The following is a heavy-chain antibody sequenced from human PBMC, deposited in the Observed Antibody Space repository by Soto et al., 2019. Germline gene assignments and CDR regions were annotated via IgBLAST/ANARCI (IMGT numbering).Heavy chain of an antibody. CDR3: ASHGYYVPYWYFDL. V-gene: IGHV4-59*08. D-gene: IGHD3-10*02. J-gene: IGHJ2*01. Sequence: QVQLQESGPGLVKPSETLSLTCTVSGGSISSYYWSWIRQPPGKGLEWIGYIYYSGSTNYNPSLKRRVPISVDTSKNQFSLKLSSVTAADTAVYYCASHGYYVPYWYFDLWGRGTLVTVSS. CDR2: IYYSGST. CDR1: GGSISSYY.